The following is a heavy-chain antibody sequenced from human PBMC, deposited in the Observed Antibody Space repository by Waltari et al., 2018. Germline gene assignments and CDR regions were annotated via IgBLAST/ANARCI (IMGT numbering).Heavy chain of an antibody. Sequence: QVQLQESGPGLVKPSETLSLTCTVSGGSISSYYWSWIRQPPGKGLEWIGYIYYSGSTNYNPSLKSRVTISVDTSKNSLYLQMNSLRAEDTAVYYCAREGIVVVVAAPDAFDIWGQGTMVTVSS. J-gene: IGHJ3*02. CDR2: IYYSGST. CDR1: GGSISSYY. CDR3: AREGIVVVVAAPDAFDI. D-gene: IGHD2-15*01. V-gene: IGHV4-59*12.